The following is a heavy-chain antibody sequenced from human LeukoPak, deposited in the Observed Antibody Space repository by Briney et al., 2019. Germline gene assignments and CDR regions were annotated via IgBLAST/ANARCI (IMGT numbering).Heavy chain of an antibody. CDR1: GSSFSNYW. J-gene: IGHJ4*02. V-gene: IGHV5-51*01. CDR3: ARQYYDILTDPNYFDS. D-gene: IGHD3-9*01. Sequence: GGSLKISCKGSGSSFSNYWIGWVRQMPGKGLEWVGIILPGNSDTRYSPSFQGQVTMSADKSISTAYLQWSSLKAADTAMYYCARQYYDILTDPNYFDSWGQGTLVTVSS. CDR2: ILPGNSDT.